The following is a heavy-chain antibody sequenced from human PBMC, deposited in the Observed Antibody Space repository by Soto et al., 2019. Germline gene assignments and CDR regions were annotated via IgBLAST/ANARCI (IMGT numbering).Heavy chain of an antibody. V-gene: IGHV3-21*04. D-gene: IGHD2-2*01. CDR3: AKPVGVIVVVPAAPYYGMDV. J-gene: IGHJ6*02. Sequence: GGSLRLSCAASGFTFSSYSMNWVRQAPGKGLEWVSSISSSSSYIYYADSVKGRFTISRDNSKNTLYLQMNSLRAEDTAVYYCAKPVGVIVVVPAAPYYGMDVWGQGTTVTVSS. CDR1: GFTFSSYS. CDR2: ISSSSSYI.